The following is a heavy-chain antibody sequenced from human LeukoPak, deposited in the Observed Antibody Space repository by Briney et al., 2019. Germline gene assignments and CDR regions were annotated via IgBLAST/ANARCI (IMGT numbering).Heavy chain of an antibody. CDR1: GYTLTELS. Sequence: ASVKVSCKVSGYTLTELSMHWLRQAPGKGLEWMGGFDPEDGETIYAQKFQGRVTMTEDTSTDTAYMELSSLRSEDTAVYYCATVAAPPPITPFDYWGQGTLVTVSS. CDR3: ATVAAPPPITPFDY. CDR2: FDPEDGET. J-gene: IGHJ4*02. D-gene: IGHD3-10*01. V-gene: IGHV1-24*01.